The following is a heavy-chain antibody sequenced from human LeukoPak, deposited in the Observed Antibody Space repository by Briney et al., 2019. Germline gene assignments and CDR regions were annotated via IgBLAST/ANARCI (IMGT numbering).Heavy chain of an antibody. J-gene: IGHJ4*02. CDR3: GGGDVFPGDY. V-gene: IGHV3-7*04. D-gene: IGHD3-10*01. CDR2: IHPEGNEK. Sequence: PGGSLRLSCLASGFIFSKFWMSWVRQAPGKGLEWVANIHPEGNEKYHVDSVKGRFTISRDNTKTLLHLEMDSLRVEDTAVYYFGGGDVFPGDYGGRGPRVPVSS. CDR1: GFIFSKFW.